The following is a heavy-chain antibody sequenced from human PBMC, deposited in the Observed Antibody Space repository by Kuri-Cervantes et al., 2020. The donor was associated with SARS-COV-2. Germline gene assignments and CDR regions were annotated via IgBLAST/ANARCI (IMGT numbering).Heavy chain of an antibody. CDR2: INHSGST. Sequence: SETLSLTCAVYGESFSDYYWTWIRQPPGKGLEWIGEINHSGSTDYNPSLKSRVTISVDASKNQFSLKLSSVTAADTALYYCARGARHIQFRGEVDYWSQGALVTVSS. V-gene: IGHV4-34*01. CDR3: ARGARHIQFRGEVDY. D-gene: IGHD5-24*01. J-gene: IGHJ4*02. CDR1: GESFSDYY.